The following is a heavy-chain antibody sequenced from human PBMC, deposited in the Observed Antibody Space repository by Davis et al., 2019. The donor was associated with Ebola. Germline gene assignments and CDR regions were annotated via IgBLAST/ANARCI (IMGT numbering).Heavy chain of an antibody. D-gene: IGHD3-10*01. CDR2: IYYSGST. V-gene: IGHV4-59*12. CDR1: GGSISSYY. Sequence: MPSETLSLTCTVSGGSISSYYWSWIRQPPGKGLEWIGYIYYSGSTYYNPSLKSRVTISVDTSKNQFSLKLSSVTAADTAVYCCARAYGSGSYYKFYFDYWGQGTLVTVSS. CDR3: ARAYGSGSYYKFYFDY. J-gene: IGHJ4*02.